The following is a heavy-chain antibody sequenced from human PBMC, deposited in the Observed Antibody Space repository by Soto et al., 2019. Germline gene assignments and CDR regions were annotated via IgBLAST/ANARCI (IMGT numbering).Heavy chain of an antibody. J-gene: IGHJ5*02. CDR1: GDSVSSNSAA. CDR2: TYYRSKWYN. CDR3: ARGLGPTAVAGTRWFDP. V-gene: IGHV6-1*01. Sequence: SQTLSLTCAISGDSVSSNSAAWNWIRQSPSRGLEWLGRTYYRSKWYNDYAVSVKSRITINPDTSKNQFSLQLNSVTPEDTAVYYCARGLGPTAVAGTRWFDPWGQGTLVNVS. D-gene: IGHD6-19*01.